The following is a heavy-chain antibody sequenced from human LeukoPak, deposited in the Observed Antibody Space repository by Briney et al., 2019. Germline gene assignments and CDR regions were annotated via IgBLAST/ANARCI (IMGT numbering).Heavy chain of an antibody. CDR2: FDPEDGET. CDR1: GYTLTELS. D-gene: IGHD2-2*01. V-gene: IGHV1-24*01. CDR3: ATGRAGYQLPPAWDY. J-gene: IGHJ4*02. Sequence: ASVKVSCKVSGYTLTELSMHWVRQAPGKGLEWMGGFDPEDGETIYAQKFQGRVTMTEDTSTDTAYMELSSLRSEDTAVYYCATGRAGYQLPPAWDYWGQGTLVTVSS.